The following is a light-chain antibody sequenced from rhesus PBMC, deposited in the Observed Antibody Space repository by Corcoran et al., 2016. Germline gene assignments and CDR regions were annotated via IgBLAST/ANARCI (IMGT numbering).Light chain of an antibody. V-gene: IGLV2-32*02. Sequence: QAALTQPRSASGPPGQAVTISCTGPSSDIGGYNYVSWYQQHPGTAPKLMIYEVSKRPSGVSDRFSGSKSGNTSSLTIYGLQAEDEADYYCSSYAGSNTCVFGSGTKLTVL. CDR3: SSYAGSNTCV. CDR2: EVS. J-gene: IGLJ6*01. CDR1: SSDIGGYNY.